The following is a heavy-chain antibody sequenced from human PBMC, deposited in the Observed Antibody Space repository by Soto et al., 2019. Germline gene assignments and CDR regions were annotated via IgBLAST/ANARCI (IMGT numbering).Heavy chain of an antibody. J-gene: IGHJ6*02. CDR3: ARDRVITSAQSGVLDFSYYGMDV. CDR2: IYYSGTT. D-gene: IGHD3-22*01. CDR1: GGSISSYF. Sequence: SETLSLTCTVSGGSISSYFWSWIRQPPGKGLEWIGCIYYSGTTNYNPSLKSRVTISVDTSKNQFSLKVNSVTAADTAVYYCARDRVITSAQSGVLDFSYYGMDVWGQGTTVTVS. V-gene: IGHV4-59*01.